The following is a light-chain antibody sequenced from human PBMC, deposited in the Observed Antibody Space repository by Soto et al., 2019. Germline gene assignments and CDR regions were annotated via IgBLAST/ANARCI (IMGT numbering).Light chain of an antibody. J-gene: IGLJ1*01. V-gene: IGLV2-14*01. CDR2: GVN. Sequence: QSVLTQPASVSGSPGQSITISCTGSGRDIGAYDYVSWYQQHPGKAPKLLIYGVNNRPSGVSYRFSASKSAFTASLTISGLQAEDEAHYYCSSYTTSYFYAFGPGTKVTVL. CDR1: GRDIGAYDY. CDR3: SSYTTSYFYA.